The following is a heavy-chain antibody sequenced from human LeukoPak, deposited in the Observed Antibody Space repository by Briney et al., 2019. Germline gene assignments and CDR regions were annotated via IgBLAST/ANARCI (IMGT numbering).Heavy chain of an antibody. Sequence: GASVEVSCKASGYTFTSYCIHWVRQAPGQGLEWMGIINPSAGTTTYARKFQGRVTMTRDTSTNTVYMELSSLRSEDTAVYYCARGRLTRDYWGQGTLVTVSS. V-gene: IGHV1-46*01. CDR2: INPSAGTT. J-gene: IGHJ4*02. CDR3: ARGRLTRDY. CDR1: GYTFTSYC.